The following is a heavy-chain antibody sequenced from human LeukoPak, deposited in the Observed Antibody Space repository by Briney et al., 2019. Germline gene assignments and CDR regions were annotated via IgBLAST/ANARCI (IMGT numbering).Heavy chain of an antibody. CDR1: GGSISSYY. J-gene: IGHJ4*02. CDR2: IYYSGST. V-gene: IGHV4-59*01. CDR3: ARDGLSYFDY. Sequence: SETLSLTCTVSGGSISSYYWSWIRQPAGKGLEWIGYIYYSGSTNYNPSLKSRVTISVDTSKNQFSLKLSSVTAADTAVYYCARDGLSYFDYWGQGTLVTVSS.